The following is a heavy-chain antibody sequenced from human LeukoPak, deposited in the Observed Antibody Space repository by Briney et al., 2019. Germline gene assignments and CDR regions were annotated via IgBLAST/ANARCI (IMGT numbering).Heavy chain of an antibody. CDR1: GGSISSGGYY. CDR3: ANSRGAMLTMVRGVKGPPIYYHYGMDV. Sequence: SETLSLTCTVSGGSISSGGYYWSWIRQHPGKGLEWIGYIYYSGSTYYNPSLKSRVTISVDTSKNQFSLKLSSVTAADTAVYYCANSRGAMLTMVRGVKGPPIYYHYGMDVWGQGTTVTVSS. CDR2: IYYSGST. V-gene: IGHV4-31*03. J-gene: IGHJ6*02. D-gene: IGHD3-10*01.